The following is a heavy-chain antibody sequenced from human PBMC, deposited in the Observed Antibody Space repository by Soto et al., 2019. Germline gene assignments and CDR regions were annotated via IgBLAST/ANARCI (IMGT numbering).Heavy chain of an antibody. CDR2: IHHSGPT. Sequence: QVQLQESGPGLVKPSGTLSLNCKVSGDSISSSEWWSWVRQPPGKGLEWIAKIHHSGPTNYNPSLQSRVTITVDKSKNQISLRLSTVTAADTAVYYCARGGITAVRNYYFDHWGQGTLVTVSS. V-gene: IGHV4-4*02. CDR3: ARGGITAVRNYYFDH. CDR1: GDSISSSEW. D-gene: IGHD1-20*01. J-gene: IGHJ4*02.